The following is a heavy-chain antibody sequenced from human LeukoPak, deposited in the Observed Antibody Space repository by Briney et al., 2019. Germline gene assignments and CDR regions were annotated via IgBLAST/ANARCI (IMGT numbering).Heavy chain of an antibody. J-gene: IGHJ2*01. CDR3: ARRGMGYSGYDGYWYFDL. CDR2: IDPSDSYT. V-gene: IGHV5-10-1*01. D-gene: IGHD5-12*01. CDR1: GYTFTNYW. Sequence: GAALRISYKGSGYTFTNYWIGWVRQMRGKGRGWMGRIDPSDSYTNYSPSFRGHVTISADKSISTAYLQWSTLQASDTAIYYCARRGMGYSGYDGYWYFDLWGRGTLVTVSS.